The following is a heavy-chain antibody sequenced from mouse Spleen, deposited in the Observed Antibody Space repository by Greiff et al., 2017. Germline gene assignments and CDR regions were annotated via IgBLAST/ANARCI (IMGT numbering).Heavy chain of an antibody. CDR1: GFAFSSSW. Sequence: VKLMESGPDLVKPGASVKISCTASGFAFSSSWMNWVRQSPGKGLEWIGLIYPGDGDTNYNGKITGKATLTADKSSSTAYMQLSILTSDASAVYFCARHILWLRHHAMGYWGQRTSGTVSS. J-gene: IGHJ4*01. CDR2: IYPGDGDT. V-gene: IGHV1-82*01. D-gene: IGHD2-2*01. CDR3: ARHILWLRHHAMGY.